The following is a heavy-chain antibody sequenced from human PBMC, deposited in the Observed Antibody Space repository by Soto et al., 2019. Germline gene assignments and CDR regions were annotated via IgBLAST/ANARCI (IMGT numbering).Heavy chain of an antibody. CDR3: AKTDKFHSQSSGWANRFDS. J-gene: IGHJ4*02. CDR2: ITSAGST. CDR1: GFTFSNYA. V-gene: IGHV3-23*01. D-gene: IGHD6-19*01. Sequence: EVQLLESGGDLAQPGGSLRLICAASGFTFSNYAMTWVRQSPGKGLEWVSTITSAGSTFYGDTVKGRFTISRDNSKSTLYLQMNRLGAEDPAVYYCAKTDKFHSQSSGWANRFDSWGQGTLVTVSS.